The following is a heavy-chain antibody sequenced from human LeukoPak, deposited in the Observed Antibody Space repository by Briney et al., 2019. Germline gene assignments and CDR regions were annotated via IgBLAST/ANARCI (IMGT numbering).Heavy chain of an antibody. CDR2: IYYSGST. V-gene: IGHV4-59*08. CDR3: ARHRYYYYGMDV. Sequence: SETLSLTCAVSGGSISSYYWSWIRQPPGKGLEWIGFIYYSGSTNYDPSLKSRVSISVDTSKNQFSLRLSSVTAADTAVYYCARHRYYYYGMDVWGQGTTVTVPS. CDR1: GGSISSYY. J-gene: IGHJ6*02.